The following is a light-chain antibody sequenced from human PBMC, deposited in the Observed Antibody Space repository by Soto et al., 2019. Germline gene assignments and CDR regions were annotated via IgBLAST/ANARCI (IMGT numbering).Light chain of an antibody. Sequence: DIQMTQSPSTLSASVGDRVTITCRASQSINNWLAWYQQKPGKAPKLFIFKASTLESGVPSRFSGSGSGTELSLSISSLQHDDFATYFCQQYESFPRTFGQGTKVEIK. V-gene: IGKV1-5*03. CDR3: QQYESFPRT. J-gene: IGKJ1*01. CDR2: KAS. CDR1: QSINNW.